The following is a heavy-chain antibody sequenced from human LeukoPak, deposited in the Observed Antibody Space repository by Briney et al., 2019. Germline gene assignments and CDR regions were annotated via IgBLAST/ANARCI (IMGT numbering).Heavy chain of an antibody. J-gene: IGHJ6*03. CDR2: ISYDGSNK. D-gene: IGHD5-24*01. CDR1: GFTFSSYG. Sequence: GGSLRLSCAASGFTFSSYGMHWVRQAPGKGLEWVAVISYDGSNKYYADSVKGRFTISRDNSKNTLYLQMNSLRAEDTAVYYCARAFAVDGYYYYMDVWGKGTTVTVSS. V-gene: IGHV3-30*03. CDR3: ARAFAVDGYYYYMDV.